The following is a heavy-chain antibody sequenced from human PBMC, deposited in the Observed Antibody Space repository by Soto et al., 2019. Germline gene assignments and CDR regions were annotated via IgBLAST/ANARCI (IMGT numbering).Heavy chain of an antibody. J-gene: IGHJ4*02. CDR1: VFTFSSYA. D-gene: IGHD3-3*01. Sequence: QSGGSLRLSCASSVFTFSSYAMSWVRQSPGKWLEWVSAISGSGGSTYYADSVKGRFTISRDNSKNTLYLQMNSLRAEDTAVYYCAIFRSGYYDFWSGYPTDWGQGTPVSVSS. CDR3: AIFRSGYYDFWSGYPTD. V-gene: IGHV3-23*01. CDR2: ISGSGGST.